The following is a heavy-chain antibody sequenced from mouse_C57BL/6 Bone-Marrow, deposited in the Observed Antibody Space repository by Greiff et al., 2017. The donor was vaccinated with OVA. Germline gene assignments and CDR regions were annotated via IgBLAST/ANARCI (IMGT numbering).Heavy chain of an antibody. V-gene: IGHV5-17*01. J-gene: IGHJ3*01. CDR2: ISSGSSTI. CDR1: GFTFSDYG. CDR3: ARSDAWFAY. Sequence: EVHLVESGGGLVKPGGSLKLSCAASGFTFSDYGMHWVRQAPEKGLAWVAYISSGSSTIYYADTVKGRFTISRDNAKNTLFLQMTSLRSEDTAMYYCARSDAWFAYWGQGTLVTVSA. D-gene: IGHD2-3*01.